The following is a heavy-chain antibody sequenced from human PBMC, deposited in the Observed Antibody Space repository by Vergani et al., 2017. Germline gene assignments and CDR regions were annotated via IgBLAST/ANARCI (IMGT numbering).Heavy chain of an antibody. D-gene: IGHD4-17*01. V-gene: IGHV3-30-3*01. CDR1: GFTFSSYA. J-gene: IGHJ4*02. Sequence: VQLVESGGGLVQPGGSLRLSCAASGFTFSSYAMHWVRQAPGKGLEWVAVISYDGSNKYYADSVKGRFTISRDNAKNSLYLQMNSLRAEDTALYYCAKDKGYGDYVVYYFDYWGQGTLVTVSS. CDR2: ISYDGSNK. CDR3: AKDKGYGDYVVYYFDY.